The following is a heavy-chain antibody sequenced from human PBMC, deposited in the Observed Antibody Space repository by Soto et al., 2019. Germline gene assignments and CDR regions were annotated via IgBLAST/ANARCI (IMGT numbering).Heavy chain of an antibody. CDR2: ISGSGGTT. V-gene: IGHV3-23*01. D-gene: IGHD6-19*01. CDR3: AKTANGWFSAFDI. Sequence: APGKGLEWVSAISGSGGTTYYADSVKGRFTFSRDNSKNTLYLQMNSLRAEDTAVYYCAKTANGWFSAFDIWCQWTMVTVSS. J-gene: IGHJ3*02.